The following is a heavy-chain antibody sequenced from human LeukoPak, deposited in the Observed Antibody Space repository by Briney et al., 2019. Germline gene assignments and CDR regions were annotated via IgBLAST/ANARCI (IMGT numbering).Heavy chain of an antibody. V-gene: IGHV3-66*01. J-gene: IGHJ4*02. Sequence: GGSLRLSCAASGFTVSSNYMSWVRQAPGKGLEWVSVIYSGGSTYYADSVKGRFTISRDNSKNTLYLQMNSLRAEDTAVYYCARVGGSDDSSGYQGLQDYWGQGTLVTVSS. CDR3: ARVGGSDDSSGYQGLQDY. CDR1: GFTVSSNY. CDR2: IYSGGST. D-gene: IGHD3-22*01.